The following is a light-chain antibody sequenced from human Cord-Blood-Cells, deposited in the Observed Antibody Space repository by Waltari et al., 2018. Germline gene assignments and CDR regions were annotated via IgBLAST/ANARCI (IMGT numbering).Light chain of an antibody. Sequence: QSALTQPASVSGSPGQSITISCTGTSSDVGGYNYVSWDQQHPGKAPKLMVYDVSNRPSGVSKRFSGSKSGNTASLTISGLQAEDEADYYCSSYTSSSTLYVFGTGTKVTVL. CDR2: DVS. J-gene: IGLJ1*01. CDR1: SSDVGGYNY. V-gene: IGLV2-14*01. CDR3: SSYTSSSTLYV.